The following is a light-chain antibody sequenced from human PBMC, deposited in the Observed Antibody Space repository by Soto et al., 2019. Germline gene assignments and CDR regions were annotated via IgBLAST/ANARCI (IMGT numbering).Light chain of an antibody. Sequence: QSALAQPRSVSGSPGQSVTISCTGSSSDVGGYNYVSWYQHHPGKAPKLMIYDVSKRPTGVPDRFSGSKSGNTASLTISGLQAEDEADYYRCSYAGASTYVFRSGTKVTVL. J-gene: IGLJ1*01. CDR3: CSYAGASTYV. CDR1: SSDVGGYNY. CDR2: DVS. V-gene: IGLV2-11*01.